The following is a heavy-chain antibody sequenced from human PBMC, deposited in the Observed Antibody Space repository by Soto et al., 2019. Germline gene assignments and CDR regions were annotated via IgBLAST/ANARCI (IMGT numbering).Heavy chain of an antibody. D-gene: IGHD2-15*01. Sequence: GASVKVSCKASGYTFTGYYMHWVRQAPGQGLEWMGWINPNSGGTNYAQKFQGWVTMTRDTSISTAYMELSRLRSDDTVVYYCARDQRYCSGGSCYGLFAFDIWGQGTMVTVSS. V-gene: IGHV1-2*04. J-gene: IGHJ3*02. CDR3: ARDQRYCSGGSCYGLFAFDI. CDR2: INPNSGGT. CDR1: GYTFTGYY.